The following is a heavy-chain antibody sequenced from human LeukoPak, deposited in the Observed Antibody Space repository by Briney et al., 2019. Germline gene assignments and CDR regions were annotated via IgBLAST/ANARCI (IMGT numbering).Heavy chain of an antibody. CDR3: AKRMAAIGTNDY. D-gene: IGHD2-2*01. CDR1: GFTFSSYA. J-gene: IGHJ4*02. V-gene: IGHV3-23*01. CDR2: IGGSDGST. Sequence: GGSLRPSCAASGFTFSSYAMSWVRQAPGKGLEWVSIIGGSDGSTYYADSVQGRFTISRDNSKNTLYLQMNSLRAEDTAVYYCAKRMAAIGTNDYWGQGTLVTVSS.